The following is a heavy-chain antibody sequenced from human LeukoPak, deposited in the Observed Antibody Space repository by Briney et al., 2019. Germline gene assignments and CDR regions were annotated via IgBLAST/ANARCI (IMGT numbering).Heavy chain of an antibody. Sequence: GGSLRLSCAASGFTVSSNYMSWVRQAPGKGLEWVSVIYSGGSTYYADSVKGRSTISRDNSKNTLYLQMNSLRAEDTAVYYCARHPVTYYYDSSGRNYFDYWGQGTLVTVSS. CDR1: GFTVSSNY. D-gene: IGHD3-22*01. J-gene: IGHJ4*02. CDR3: ARHPVTYYYDSSGRNYFDY. V-gene: IGHV3-66*04. CDR2: IYSGGST.